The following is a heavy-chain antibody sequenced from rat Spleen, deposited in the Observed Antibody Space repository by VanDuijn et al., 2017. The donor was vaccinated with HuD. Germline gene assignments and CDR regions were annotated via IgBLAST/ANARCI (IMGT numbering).Heavy chain of an antibody. CDR1: GFTFNYYW. V-gene: IGHV5-31*01. D-gene: IGHD1-9*01. Sequence: EDQLVESGGGLVQPGRSLKLSCVNYGFTFNYYWMTWIRQAPGKGLEWLASITNASGGTHYPDSVKGRFTISRDIAKSTLSLQMDSLSSEDTATYYCTTGDYGYTRLFAYWGQGTLVTVSS. CDR2: ITNASGGT. J-gene: IGHJ3*01. CDR3: TTGDYGYTRLFAY.